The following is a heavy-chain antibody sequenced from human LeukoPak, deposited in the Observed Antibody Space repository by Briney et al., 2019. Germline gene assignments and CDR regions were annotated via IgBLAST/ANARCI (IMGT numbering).Heavy chain of an antibody. Sequence: PGGSLRLSCAASGFMFTSYSMNWVRQAPGKGLEWVAYVGSPSTNIYNVDSVKGLFTISRDNAKSSLYLQMNSLRDEDTAVYYCARESYWGSSGKGFDGWGQGTLVTVSS. CDR2: VGSPSTNI. J-gene: IGHJ4*02. V-gene: IGHV3-48*02. CDR3: ARESYWGSSGKGFDG. CDR1: GFMFTSYS. D-gene: IGHD7-27*01.